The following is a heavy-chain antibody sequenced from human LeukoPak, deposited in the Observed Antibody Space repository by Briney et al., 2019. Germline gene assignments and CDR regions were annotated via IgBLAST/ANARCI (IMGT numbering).Heavy chain of an antibody. CDR1: GFTYSRYG. CDR3: ARDLGVSSGRYLDY. V-gene: IGHV3-33*01. Sequence: PGGSLRLSCAASGFTYSRYGMHWVRQAPGKGLEWVATVYYDGINKSYADSVKGRFTISRDNSKNTLSLQVIRLRAEDTAVYYCARDLGVSSGRYLDYWGQGTLATVSS. CDR2: VYYDGINK. D-gene: IGHD6-19*01. J-gene: IGHJ4*02.